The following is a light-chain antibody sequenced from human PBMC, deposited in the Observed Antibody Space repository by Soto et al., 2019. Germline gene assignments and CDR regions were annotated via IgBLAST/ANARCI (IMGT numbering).Light chain of an antibody. J-gene: IGLJ3*02. CDR1: SGHSSYI. Sequence: QTVVTQSSSASASLGSSVKLTCTLSSGHSSYIIAWHQQQPGKAPRYLMKLEGSGSYNKGSGVPDRFSGSSSGAARYLTISNLHFEDEADYYCETWDFNTRVFGGGTKLTVL. CDR3: ETWDFNTRV. V-gene: IGLV4-60*02. CDR2: LEGSGSY.